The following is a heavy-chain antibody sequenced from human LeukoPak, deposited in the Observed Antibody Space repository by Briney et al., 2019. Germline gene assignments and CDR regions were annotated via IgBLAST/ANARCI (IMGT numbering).Heavy chain of an antibody. CDR3: AKETTVAGFYPYFDY. CDR1: GFTFSSFS. V-gene: IGHV3-21*04. CDR2: ISGSGSYI. Sequence: PGESLRLSCAASGFTFSSFSMTWVRQAPGKGLEWVSSISGSGSYIYYADSVKGRFTISRDNARNTLSLQMNSLRAEDTAVYYCAKETTVAGFYPYFDYWGQGTLVTVSS. D-gene: IGHD6-19*01. J-gene: IGHJ4*02.